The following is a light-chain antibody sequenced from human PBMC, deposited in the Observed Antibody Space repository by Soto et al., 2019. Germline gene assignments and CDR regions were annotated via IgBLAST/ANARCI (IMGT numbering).Light chain of an antibody. CDR2: GHN. V-gene: IGLV1-40*01. CDR3: QSYDTSLSAWV. CDR1: SSNIGAGYE. Sequence: QSVLTQPPSVSGAPGQRVTISCTGSSSNIGAGYEVHWYQQVPGTAPKLLISGHNNRPSGVPDRFFGSKSGTSASLTIIGLQAEDEADYYCQSYDTSLSAWVFGGGTQLTVL. J-gene: IGLJ3*02.